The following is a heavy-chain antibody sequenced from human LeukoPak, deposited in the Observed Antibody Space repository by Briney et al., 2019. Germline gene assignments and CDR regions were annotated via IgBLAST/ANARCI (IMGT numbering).Heavy chain of an antibody. CDR1: GGSFSGYY. V-gene: IGHV4-34*01. Sequence: SETLSLTCAVYGGSFSGYYWSWIRQPPGKWLEWIGEINHSGSTNYNPSLKSRVTISVDTSKNQFSLRLSSVTAADTAVYYCERVRGEHDFGAFGFDYWGQGTLVTGSS. CDR3: ERVRGEHDFGAFGFDY. D-gene: IGHD4-17*01. J-gene: IGHJ4*02. CDR2: INHSGST.